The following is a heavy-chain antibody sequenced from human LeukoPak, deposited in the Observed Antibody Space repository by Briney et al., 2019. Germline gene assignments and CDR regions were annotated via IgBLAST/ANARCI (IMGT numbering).Heavy chain of an antibody. D-gene: IGHD1-1*01. Sequence: GALRLSCAASGFTFSSYEMNWVRQAPGKGLDWVSSISSSSSNIYYADSVKGRFTISRDNAKNSLYLQMNSLRVEDTAVYYCARCTTGRTFGSLREIKRSREIDYWGQGTLVTVSS. CDR2: ISSSSSNI. V-gene: IGHV3-21*01. CDR1: GFTFSSYE. J-gene: IGHJ4*02. CDR3: ARCTTGRTFGSLREIKRSREIDY.